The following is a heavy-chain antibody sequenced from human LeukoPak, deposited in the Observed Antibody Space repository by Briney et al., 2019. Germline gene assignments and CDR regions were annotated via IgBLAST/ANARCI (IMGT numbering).Heavy chain of an antibody. CDR2: IWHDGSNK. CDR1: GFTFSSYG. Sequence: GRSLRLSCAASGFTFSSYGMHWVRQAPGKGLEWVAVIWHDGSNKYYADSVKGRFTISRDNSKNTLYLQMNSLRAEDTAVYYCAKDREFFYYDSSGPNYWGQGTLVTVSA. CDR3: AKDREFFYYDSSGPNY. V-gene: IGHV3-33*06. J-gene: IGHJ4*02. D-gene: IGHD3-22*01.